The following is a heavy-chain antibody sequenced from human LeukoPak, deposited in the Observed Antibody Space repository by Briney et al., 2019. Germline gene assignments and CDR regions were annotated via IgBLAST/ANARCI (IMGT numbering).Heavy chain of an antibody. D-gene: IGHD3-22*01. CDR2: ISSSSSYI. J-gene: IGHJ3*02. V-gene: IGHV3-21*01. CDR3: ARDYYYDVSVMSAFDI. Sequence: GGSLRLSCAASGFTFSSYSMNWVRQAPGKGLEWVSSISSSSSYIYYADSVKGRFTISRDNSKNTLYLQMNSLRAEDTAVYCCARDYYYDVSVMSAFDIWGQGTMVTVSS. CDR1: GFTFSSYS.